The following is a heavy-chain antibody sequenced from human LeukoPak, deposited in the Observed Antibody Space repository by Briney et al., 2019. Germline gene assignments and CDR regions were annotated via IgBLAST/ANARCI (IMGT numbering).Heavy chain of an antibody. Sequence: GGSLTLSCTGSGFTFRSYGMHWVRQAPGKGLEWVAYTRDDASKTWYGGSVEGRFTISRDNAKNSLYLQMNSLRAEDTAVYYCASNQMVVLHNWFDPWGQGTLVTVSS. J-gene: IGHJ5*02. CDR3: ASNQMVVLHNWFDP. CDR1: GFTFRSYG. D-gene: IGHD2-15*01. CDR2: TRDDASKT. V-gene: IGHV3-30*02.